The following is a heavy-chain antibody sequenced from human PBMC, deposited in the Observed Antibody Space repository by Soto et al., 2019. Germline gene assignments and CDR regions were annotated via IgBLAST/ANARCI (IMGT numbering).Heavy chain of an antibody. J-gene: IGHJ3*02. V-gene: IGHV1-18*01. CDR3: ARDLEITITLAYDI. Sequence: QVQLVQSGAEVKKPGASVKVSCKASGYTFTSYGISWVRQAPGQGLEWMGWISAYNGNTNYAQKLQGRGTTTTDTSTSKAYMELSSLRSDDTAVYYCARDLEITITLAYDIWGQGTMVTVSS. CDR1: GYTFTSYG. CDR2: ISAYNGNT. D-gene: IGHD3-3*01.